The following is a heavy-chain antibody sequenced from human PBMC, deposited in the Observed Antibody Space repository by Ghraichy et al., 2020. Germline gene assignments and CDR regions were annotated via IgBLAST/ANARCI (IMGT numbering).Heavy chain of an antibody. CDR1: GFTFSSYA. CDR3: ARLITVTTSSYFDY. J-gene: IGHJ4*02. Sequence: GGSLRLSCAASGFTFSSYAMSWVRQAPGKGLEWVSAISGSGGSTYYADSVKGRFTISRDNSKNTLYLQMNSLRAEDTAVYYCARLITVTTSSYFDYWGQGTLVTVSS. V-gene: IGHV3-23*01. CDR2: ISGSGGST. D-gene: IGHD4-17*01.